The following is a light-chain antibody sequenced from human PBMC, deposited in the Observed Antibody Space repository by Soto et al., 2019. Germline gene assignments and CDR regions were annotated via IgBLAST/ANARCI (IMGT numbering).Light chain of an antibody. CDR1: SSDVGGYNY. CDR2: EVK. CDR3: SSYTSISTRV. Sequence: QSALTQPASVSGSPGQSITISCTGTSSDVGGYNYVSWYQQHPGKAHKLMFYEVKNRPSGVSNRFSGSKSGNTASLTISGLQAEDAADYYCSSYTSISTRVFGTGTKVTVL. V-gene: IGLV2-14*01. J-gene: IGLJ1*01.